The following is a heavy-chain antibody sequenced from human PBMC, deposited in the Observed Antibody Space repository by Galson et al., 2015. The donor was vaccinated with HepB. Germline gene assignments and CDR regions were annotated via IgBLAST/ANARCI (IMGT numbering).Heavy chain of an antibody. V-gene: IGHV1-69*13. CDR2: IIPIFGTA. CDR1: GGTFSRYA. Sequence: SVKVSCKASGGTFSRYAITWVRQAPGQGLEWMGGIIPIFGTANYAQKFQGRVTITADESTSTAYMELSSLRAEDTAVYYCARDRYDFWSGYSYWGQGTLVTISS. J-gene: IGHJ4*02. D-gene: IGHD3-3*01. CDR3: ARDRYDFWSGYSY.